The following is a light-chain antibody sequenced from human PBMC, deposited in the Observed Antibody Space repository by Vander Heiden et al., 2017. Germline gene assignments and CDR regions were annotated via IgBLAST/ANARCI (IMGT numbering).Light chain of an antibody. CDR3: SAYTSSHTLV. CDR1: SSDVGGYKY. CDR2: DVS. V-gene: IGLV2-14*01. J-gene: IGLJ3*02. Sequence: QSALPQPASVPGSPGQSNTISCTGTSSDVGGYKYVSWYQQRPGKAPELMIYDVSTRPSGVSNRFSGSKSGNTASLTISGLQAEDEADYYCSAYTSSHTLVFGGGTKLTVL.